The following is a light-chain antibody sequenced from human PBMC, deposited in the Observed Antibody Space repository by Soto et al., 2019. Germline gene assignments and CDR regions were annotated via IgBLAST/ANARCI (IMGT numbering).Light chain of an antibody. J-gene: IGLJ1*01. CDR3: CSDAGRSTYV. CDR1: NSDVGSFNF. CDR2: EVT. Sequence: QSALTQPASGSGSPGQSITISCTRTNSDVGSFNFVSWYQQHPGKAPNVMIYEVTKRPSGVSDRFSGSKSGDTASLTISGLQAEDEADYYCCSDAGRSTYVFGPGTKLTVL. V-gene: IGLV2-23*02.